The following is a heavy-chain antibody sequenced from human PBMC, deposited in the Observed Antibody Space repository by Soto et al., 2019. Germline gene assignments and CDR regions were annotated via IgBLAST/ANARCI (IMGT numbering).Heavy chain of an antibody. D-gene: IGHD3-9*01. V-gene: IGHV4-39*02. Sequence: SETLSLTCTVSGDSITKSGHYWGWIRQPPGQGLEWIGGIDYRGSTLYNPSLRSRITMSIDTSKKFFSLKLTSVSAADTALYHCTRRLGPYDTPGTKWFGPWGQVPLVTFSS. CDR2: IDYRGST. CDR1: GDSITKSGHY. CDR3: TRRLGPYDTPGTKWFGP. J-gene: IGHJ5*02.